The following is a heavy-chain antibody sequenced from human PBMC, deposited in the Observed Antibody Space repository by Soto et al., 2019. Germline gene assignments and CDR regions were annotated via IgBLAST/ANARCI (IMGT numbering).Heavy chain of an antibody. J-gene: IGHJ3*02. CDR2: IYYSGST. Sequence: QLQLQESGPGLVKPSETLSLTCTVSGGSISSSSYYWGWIRQPPGKGLEWIGSIYYSGSTYYNPSLKSRVTISVDTSKNQFSLKLSSVTAADTAVYYCARLSPSFGGVIAAPDAFDIWGQGTMVTVSS. D-gene: IGHD3-16*02. CDR1: GGSISSSSYY. V-gene: IGHV4-39*01. CDR3: ARLSPSFGGVIAAPDAFDI.